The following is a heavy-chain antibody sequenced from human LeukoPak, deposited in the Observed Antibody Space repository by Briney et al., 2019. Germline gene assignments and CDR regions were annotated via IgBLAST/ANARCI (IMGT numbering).Heavy chain of an antibody. CDR3: ARDSSGYSEWLEKGDY. J-gene: IGHJ4*02. V-gene: IGHV1-69*05. D-gene: IGHD3-22*01. Sequence: SVKVSCKASGGTFSSYAISWVRQAPGQGLEWMGGIIPIFGTANYAQKFQGRVTMTRDTSTSTVYMELSSLRSEDTAVYYCARDSSGYSEWLEKGDYWGQGTLVTVSS. CDR2: IIPIFGTA. CDR1: GGTFSSYA.